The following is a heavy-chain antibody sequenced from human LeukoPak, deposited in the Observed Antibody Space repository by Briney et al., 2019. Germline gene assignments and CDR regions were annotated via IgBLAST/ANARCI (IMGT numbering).Heavy chain of an antibody. CDR2: LHHTGNT. CDR3: ARDVADSTTYTPYYFDS. D-gene: IGHD2/OR15-2a*01. J-gene: IGHJ4*02. Sequence: PSETLSLTCSVSGHSINNNYHWGWIRQPPGKGLEWIGSLHHTGNTYYNPSLKSRVIISADTSNNPFSLRLTSVTAADTAVYYCARDVADSTTYTPYYFDSWGQGTLVTVSS. V-gene: IGHV4-38-2*02. CDR1: GHSINNNYH.